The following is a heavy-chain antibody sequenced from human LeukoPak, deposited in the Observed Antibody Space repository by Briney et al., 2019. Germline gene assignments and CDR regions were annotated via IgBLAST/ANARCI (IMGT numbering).Heavy chain of an antibody. CDR1: GYTFTSYY. Sequence: GASVKVSCKASGYTFTSYYMHWVRQAPGQGLEWMGLINPSAGTTTYAQKFQGRVTVTRDTSTSTVCMDLSSLKSEDTAVYYCARGKSSVWPVGLCMDVWGQGTTVTVSS. J-gene: IGHJ6*02. D-gene: IGHD6-19*01. CDR2: INPSAGTT. CDR3: ARGKSSVWPVGLCMDV. V-gene: IGHV1-46*01.